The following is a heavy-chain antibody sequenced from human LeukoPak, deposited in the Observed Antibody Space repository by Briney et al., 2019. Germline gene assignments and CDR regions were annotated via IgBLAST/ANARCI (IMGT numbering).Heavy chain of an antibody. J-gene: IGHJ4*02. CDR1: GGSVSSGSHY. CDR3: AREAYGDTNYFDY. CDR2: IYYTGRT. V-gene: IGHV4-61*01. D-gene: IGHD4-17*01. Sequence: SETLSLTCAVSGGSVSSGSHYWSWIRQPPGKGLEWIGYIYYTGRTNYNPSLKSRVTISVDTSKSQFSLKLSSVTAADTAVYYCAREAYGDTNYFDYWGQGTLVTVSS.